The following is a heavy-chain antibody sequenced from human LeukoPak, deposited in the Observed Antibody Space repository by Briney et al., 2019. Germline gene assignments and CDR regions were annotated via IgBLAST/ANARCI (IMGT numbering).Heavy chain of an antibody. V-gene: IGHV3-23*01. Sequence: GGSLRLSCAASGFTFSSYAMTWVRQAPGKGLEWVSGISGSGDRIHYADSVKGRFTISRDNSKNTLYLQMNSLRAEDTAVYHCAKDVCSWRSLDNWGQGTLVTVSS. J-gene: IGHJ4*02. CDR3: AKDVCSWRSLDN. CDR1: GFTFSSYA. D-gene: IGHD3-3*01. CDR2: ISGSGDRI.